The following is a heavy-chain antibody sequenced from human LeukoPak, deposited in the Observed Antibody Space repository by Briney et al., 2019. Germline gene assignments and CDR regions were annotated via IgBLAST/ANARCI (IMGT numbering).Heavy chain of an antibody. Sequence: SETLSLTCTVSGGSISSYYWSWIRQPPGKGLEWIGYIYHSGSTYYNPSLKSRVTISVDRSKNQFSLKLSSVTAADTAVYYCARGGEHYDYVWGSYRQYNWFDPWGQGTLVTVSS. CDR3: ARGGEHYDYVWGSYRQYNWFDP. V-gene: IGHV4-59*12. CDR1: GGSISSYY. CDR2: IYHSGST. D-gene: IGHD3-16*02. J-gene: IGHJ5*02.